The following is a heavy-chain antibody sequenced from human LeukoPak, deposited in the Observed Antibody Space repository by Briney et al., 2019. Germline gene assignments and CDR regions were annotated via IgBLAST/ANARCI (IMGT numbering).Heavy chain of an antibody. CDR2: THHSGST. V-gene: IGHV4-38-2*02. Sequence: PSETLSLTCNVSGYSIRSGYYWGWIRQPPGQGLEWIGSTHHSGSTYYNPSLKSRVTISVDTSKNQFSLKLTSVTAADTAVYYCARSSSRDSWGQGTLVTVSS. J-gene: IGHJ4*02. D-gene: IGHD6-13*01. CDR1: GYSIRSGYY. CDR3: ARSSSRDS.